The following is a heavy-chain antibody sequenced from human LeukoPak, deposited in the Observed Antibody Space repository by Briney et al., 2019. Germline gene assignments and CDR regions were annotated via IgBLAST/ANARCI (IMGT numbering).Heavy chain of an antibody. CDR3: ARVADYGDYVGGDWIDP. CDR1: GGSISPYY. Sequence: PSETLSLTCSVSGGSISPYYWSWIRQPPGKGLEWIGYVSYRGHTNYNPSLESRVTISLDTSKNQFSVKLNSVTAADTGVYYCARVADYGDYVGGDWIDPWGQGTLVTVSS. J-gene: IGHJ5*02. V-gene: IGHV4-59*01. D-gene: IGHD4-17*01. CDR2: VSYRGHT.